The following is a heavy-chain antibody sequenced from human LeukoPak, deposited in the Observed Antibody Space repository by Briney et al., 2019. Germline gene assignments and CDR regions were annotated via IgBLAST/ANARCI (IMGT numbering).Heavy chain of an antibody. D-gene: IGHD5-12*01. J-gene: IGHJ5*02. CDR3: TTVGVATSGFFGP. Sequence: GGSLRLSCAASGFTFSNAWMTWVRQAPGKGLEWVGRIKNKPDGGTTDYAAPVKGRFTISRDDSINTLYLQMNSLKTEDTAFYYCTTVGVATSGFFGPWGQGTLVTVSS. CDR1: GFTFSNAW. V-gene: IGHV3-15*05. CDR2: IKNKPDGGTT.